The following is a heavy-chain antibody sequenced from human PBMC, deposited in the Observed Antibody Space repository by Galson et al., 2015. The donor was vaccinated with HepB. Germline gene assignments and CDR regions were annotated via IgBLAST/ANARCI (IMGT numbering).Heavy chain of an antibody. CDR2: ISWNSGSI. CDR3: AKGKGYYDSSGYSPFDY. CDR1: GFTFDDYA. V-gene: IGHV3-9*01. D-gene: IGHD3-22*01. J-gene: IGHJ4*02. Sequence: SLRLSCAASGFTFDDYAMHWVRQAPGKGLEWVSGISWNSGSIGYADSVKGRFTISRDNAKNSLYLQMNSLRAEDTALYYCAKGKGYYDSSGYSPFDYWGQGTLVTVSS.